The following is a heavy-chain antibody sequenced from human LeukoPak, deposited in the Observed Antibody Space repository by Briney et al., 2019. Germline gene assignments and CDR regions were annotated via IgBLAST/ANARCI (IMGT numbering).Heavy chain of an antibody. V-gene: IGHV3-33*06. CDR1: GFTFSSYG. D-gene: IGHD2-8*02. Sequence: PGGSLRLSCAASGFTFSSYGMHWVRQAPGKGLEWVALIWYDGSNKYYTDSVKGRLTISRDNSKNTLYLQMNSLRAEDTAIYYCAKDVWWSVSWGQGTLVTVSS. CDR2: IWYDGSNK. J-gene: IGHJ5*02. CDR3: AKDVWWSVS.